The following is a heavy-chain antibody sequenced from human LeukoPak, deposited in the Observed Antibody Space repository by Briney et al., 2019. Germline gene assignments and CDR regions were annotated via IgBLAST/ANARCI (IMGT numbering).Heavy chain of an antibody. CDR2: IYSGGTI. Sequence: GGSLRLSCAASGFTVSSNYMAWVRQAPGKGLEWVSVIYSGGTIYYADSVKGRYTISRDNSKNTLYLQMNSLRAEDTAVYYCAREGSYDGSTMWYFDYWGQGTLVTVSS. CDR1: GFTVSSNY. D-gene: IGHD3-22*01. CDR3: AREGSYDGSTMWYFDY. V-gene: IGHV3-53*01. J-gene: IGHJ4*02.